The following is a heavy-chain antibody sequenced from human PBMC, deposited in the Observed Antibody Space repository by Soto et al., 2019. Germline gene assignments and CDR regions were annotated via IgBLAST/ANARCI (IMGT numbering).Heavy chain of an antibody. CDR1: GGSISSYY. CDR3: ARDDPITIFGVVN. CDR2: IYTSGST. Sequence: PSETLSLTCTVSGGSISSYYWSWIRQPAGKGLEWIGRIYTSGSTNYNPSLKSRVTTSVDTSKNQFSLKLSSVTAADTAVYYCARDDPITIFGVVNWGQGTLVTVSS. V-gene: IGHV4-4*07. D-gene: IGHD3-3*01. J-gene: IGHJ4*02.